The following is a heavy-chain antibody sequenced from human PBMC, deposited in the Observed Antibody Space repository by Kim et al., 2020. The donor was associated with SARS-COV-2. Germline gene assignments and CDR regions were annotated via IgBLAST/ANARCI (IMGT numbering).Heavy chain of an antibody. CDR1: GFTFSSYA. CDR2: ISYDGSNK. Sequence: GRSLRLSCAASGFTFSSYAMHWVRQAPGKGLEWVAVISYDGSNKYYADSVKGRFTISRDNSKNTLYLQMNSLRAEDTAVYYCARPKVGYYYESSGYFWG. V-gene: IGHV3-30-3*01. D-gene: IGHD3-22*01. J-gene: IGHJ6*01. CDR3: ARPKVGYYYESSGYF.